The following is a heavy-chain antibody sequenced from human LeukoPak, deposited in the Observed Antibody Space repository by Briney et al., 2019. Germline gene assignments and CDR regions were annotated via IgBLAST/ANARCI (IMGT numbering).Heavy chain of an antibody. CDR1: GGSVSSYY. CDR3: ARRHHYYYYMDV. CDR2: IYTSGGT. Sequence: PSETLSLTCTVSGGSVSSYYWTWIRQPPGKGLEWIGYIYTSGGTNYNPCLSSRVTISVDTSKNQFSLILSSMTAADTAVYYCARRHHYYYYMDVWGKGTTVTVSS. J-gene: IGHJ6*03. V-gene: IGHV4-4*09.